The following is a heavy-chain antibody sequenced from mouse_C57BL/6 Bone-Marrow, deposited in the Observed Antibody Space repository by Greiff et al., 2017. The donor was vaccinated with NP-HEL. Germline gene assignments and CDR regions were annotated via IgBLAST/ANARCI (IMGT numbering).Heavy chain of an antibody. CDR1: GYTFTSYW. CDR2: IEPSDSYT. Sequence: QVQLQQSGAELVMPGASVKLSCKASGYTFTSYWMHWVKQRPGQGLEWIGEIEPSDSYTNYNQKFKGKSTLTVDKSSSTAYMQLSSLTSEDSAVYYCAREELDYFDYWGQGTTLTVSS. V-gene: IGHV1-69*01. J-gene: IGHJ2*01. CDR3: AREELDYFDY.